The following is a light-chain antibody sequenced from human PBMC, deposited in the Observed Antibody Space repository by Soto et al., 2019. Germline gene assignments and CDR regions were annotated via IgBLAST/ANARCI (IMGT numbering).Light chain of an antibody. CDR1: QSVSRD. V-gene: IGKV3-11*01. CDR3: QFRTKWLLA. Sequence: EIGMTHSPAALSVSPGERATLSCRASQSVSRDLAWYQQTPGQAPRLLIYDISTRATGIPTRFSGSGSGTDLTITSSSVEPEELACSYLQFRTKWLLAFGVGTKVDIK. J-gene: IGKJ4*01. CDR2: DIS.